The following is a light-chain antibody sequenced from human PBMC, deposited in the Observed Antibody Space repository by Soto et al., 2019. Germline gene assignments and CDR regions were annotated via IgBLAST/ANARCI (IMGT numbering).Light chain of an antibody. CDR2: SNN. Sequence: QSVLTQPPSASGTPGQRVTISCPGSSSNIGSNTVNWYQQLPGTAPKLVIYSNNQRPSGVPDRFSGSKSGTSASLAISGLQSEDEADYYCVAWDESINGDVVFGGGTKGTVL. J-gene: IGLJ2*01. V-gene: IGLV1-44*01. CDR1: SSNIGSNT. CDR3: VAWDESINGDVV.